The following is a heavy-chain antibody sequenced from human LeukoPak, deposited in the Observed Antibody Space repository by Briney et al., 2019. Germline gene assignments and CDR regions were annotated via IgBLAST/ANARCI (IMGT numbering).Heavy chain of an antibody. CDR3: AKDQFLIDP. CDR1: GFTFSNYG. V-gene: IGHV3-30*02. D-gene: IGHD5-24*01. CDR2: IRYDGSNK. J-gene: IGHJ5*02. Sequence: GGSLRLSCTASGFTFSNYGMHWVRQAPGKGLEWVAFIRYDGSNKYYADSVKGRFTISRDNSENTLYLQMNSLRAEDTAVYYCAKDQFLIDPWGQGTLSPSPQ.